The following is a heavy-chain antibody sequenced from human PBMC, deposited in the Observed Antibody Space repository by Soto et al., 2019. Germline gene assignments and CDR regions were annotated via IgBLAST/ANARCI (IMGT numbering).Heavy chain of an antibody. CDR2: ISSSGSTI. J-gene: IGHJ6*02. CDR3: ARVGLVLYYYYGMDV. D-gene: IGHD6-6*01. V-gene: IGHV3-48*03. Sequence: GSLRLSCAASGFTFSSYEMNWVRQAPGKGLEWVSYISSSGSTIYYADSVKGRFTISRDNAKNSLYLQMNSLRAEDTAVYYCARVGLVLYYYYGMDVWGQGTTVTVSS. CDR1: GFTFSSYE.